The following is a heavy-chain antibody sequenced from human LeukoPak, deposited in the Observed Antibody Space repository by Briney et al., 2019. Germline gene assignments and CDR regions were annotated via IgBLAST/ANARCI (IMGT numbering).Heavy chain of an antibody. Sequence: PSETLSLTCAVYGGSFSGYYWSWIRQPPGKGLEWIGEINHSGSTNYNPSLKSRVTISVDTSKNQSSLKLSSVTAADTAVYYCARNPDYDFWSGYYSSPYYFDYWGQGTLVTVSS. CDR1: GGSFSGYY. CDR2: INHSGST. CDR3: ARNPDYDFWSGYYSSPYYFDY. J-gene: IGHJ4*02. D-gene: IGHD3-3*01. V-gene: IGHV4-34*01.